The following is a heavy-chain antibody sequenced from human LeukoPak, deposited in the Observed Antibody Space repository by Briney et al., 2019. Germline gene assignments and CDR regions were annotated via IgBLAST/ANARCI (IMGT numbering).Heavy chain of an antibody. V-gene: IGHV3-7*01. CDR2: IKQDGSEK. D-gene: IGHD6-19*01. Sequence: GGSLRLPCAASGFTFSSYSMNWVRQAPGKGLEWVANIKQDGSEKYYVGSVKGRFTISRDNAKNSLYLQMNSLRAEDTAVYYCATRSSYSSGWYAGYFDLWGRGTLVTVSS. CDR1: GFTFSSYS. CDR3: ATRSSYSSGWYAGYFDL. J-gene: IGHJ2*01.